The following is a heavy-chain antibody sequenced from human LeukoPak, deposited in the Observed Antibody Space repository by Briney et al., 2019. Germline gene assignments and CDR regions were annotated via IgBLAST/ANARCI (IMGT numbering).Heavy chain of an antibody. Sequence: SETLSLTCTVSGGSISRSTYYWGWIRQPPGKGLEWIGSIFYSGSTNYNPSLKSRVTISVDTSKNQFSLKLSSVTAADTAVYYCAREVRVGATVSRFDPWGQGTLVAVSS. CDR3: AREVRVGATVSRFDP. CDR1: GGSISRSTYY. D-gene: IGHD1-26*01. CDR2: IFYSGST. J-gene: IGHJ5*02. V-gene: IGHV4-39*07.